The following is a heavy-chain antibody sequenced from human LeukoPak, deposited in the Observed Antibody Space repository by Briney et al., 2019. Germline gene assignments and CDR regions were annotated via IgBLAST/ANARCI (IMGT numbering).Heavy chain of an antibody. CDR1: GFTFSKSW. J-gene: IGHJ4*02. V-gene: IGHV3-7*04. D-gene: IGHD3-3*01. Sequence: GGSLRLSCAASGFTFSKSWMSWLRQTPEKGLEWVANIKEDGSAKYYVDSVKGRFTISRDNAKNSLYLQMNSLRAEDTAVYYCAKDDEGYYWGQGVLVTVSS. CDR3: AKDDEGYY. CDR2: IKEDGSAK.